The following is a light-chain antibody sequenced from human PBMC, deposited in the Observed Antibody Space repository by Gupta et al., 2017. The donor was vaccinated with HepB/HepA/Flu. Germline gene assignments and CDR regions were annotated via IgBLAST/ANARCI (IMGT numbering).Light chain of an antibody. V-gene: IGLV3-1*01. CDR1: KLGDKY. Sequence: SYELTQPHSVSVSPGQTASITCSGDKLGDKYACWYQQKPGQSPVLVIYQDNKRPSGIPERFSGSNSGNTATLTISGTQAMDEADYYCQAWDSSTAVFGGGTKLTVL. CDR3: QAWDSSTAV. CDR2: QDN. J-gene: IGLJ2*01.